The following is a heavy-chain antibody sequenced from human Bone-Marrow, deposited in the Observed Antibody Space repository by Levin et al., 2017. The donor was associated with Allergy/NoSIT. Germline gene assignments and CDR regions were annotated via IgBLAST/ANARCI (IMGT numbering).Heavy chain of an antibody. CDR3: GRHRFSWGTNRHIDIDT. CDR1: GFIFSDSY. CDR2: ISGSGGST. Sequence: GGSLRLSCAASGFIFSDSYMSWIRQAPGTGPEWLASISGSGGSTNYADAVKGRVTISRDNPTNTLYLQMNSLRAEDTAMYYCGRHRFSWGTNRHIDIDTWGQGTLVTVSS. V-gene: IGHV3-11*01. D-gene: IGHD3-16*02. J-gene: IGHJ5*02.